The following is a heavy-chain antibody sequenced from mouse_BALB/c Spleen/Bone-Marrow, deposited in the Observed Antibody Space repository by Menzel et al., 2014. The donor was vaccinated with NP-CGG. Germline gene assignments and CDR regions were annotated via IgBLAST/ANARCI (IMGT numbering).Heavy chain of an antibody. CDR1: GYTFTDYY. V-gene: IGHV1-84*02. J-gene: IGHJ1*01. Sequence: QVYVKQSGPELVKPGASVKISCKASGYTFTDYYINWVKQKPGQGLEWIGWIYPGSGNTKYNEKFKGKATLTVDTSSSTAYMQLSSLTSEDTAVYFCARILYWYFDVWGAGTTVTVSS. CDR2: IYPGSGNT. CDR3: ARILYWYFDV.